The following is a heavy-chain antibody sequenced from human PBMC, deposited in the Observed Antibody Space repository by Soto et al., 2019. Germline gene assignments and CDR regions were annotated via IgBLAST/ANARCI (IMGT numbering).Heavy chain of an antibody. CDR3: ARGARLGYYDNSGYCFDP. CDR1: GFTLSSYW. V-gene: IGHV3-66*01. CDR2: IYAGGST. J-gene: IGHJ5*02. Sequence: GGALRLSCAASGFTLSSYWMSWVRQAPGKGLEWVSLIYAGGSTYYADSVKGRFTISRDKSKNTLYLQMNSLRAEDTAVYYCARGARLGYYDNSGYCFDPWGQGTLVTVSS. D-gene: IGHD3-22*01.